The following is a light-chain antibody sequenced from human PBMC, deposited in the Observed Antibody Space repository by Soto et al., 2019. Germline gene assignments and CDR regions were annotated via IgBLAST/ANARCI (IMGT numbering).Light chain of an antibody. Sequence: AVTQSPLSLPVTPGEPASISCSSGHNLLHSNGNNYLDWYLQKPGQSPQLLIYMGSNRAPGVPDRFSGSGSGTDFTLKINRVESEDVGIYYCMQALQTPITFGQGTRLETK. J-gene: IGKJ5*01. CDR1: HNLLHSNGNNY. CDR3: MQALQTPIT. V-gene: IGKV2-28*01. CDR2: MGS.